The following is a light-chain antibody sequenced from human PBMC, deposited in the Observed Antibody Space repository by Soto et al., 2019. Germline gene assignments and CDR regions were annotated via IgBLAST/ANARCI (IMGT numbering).Light chain of an antibody. Sequence: QSLLTQPPSASGTPGQRVTISCSGSSSNIGSNTVSWYQQLPGTAPKLLIYSNNQRPSGVPDRFSGSKSGTSASLAISGLQSEDEADYYCAAWDDSLDASYVFGTGTKVTVL. J-gene: IGLJ1*01. CDR3: AAWDDSLDASYV. CDR1: SSNIGSNT. V-gene: IGLV1-44*01. CDR2: SNN.